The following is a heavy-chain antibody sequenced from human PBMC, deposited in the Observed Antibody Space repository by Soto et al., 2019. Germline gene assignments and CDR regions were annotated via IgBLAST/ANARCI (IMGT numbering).Heavy chain of an antibody. D-gene: IGHD3-16*01. CDR3: ARGKGGFDL. CDR2: SIPILGIT. V-gene: IGHV1-69*02. CDR1: GGTFSSYT. Sequence: QVQLVQSGAEVKEPGSSVQVSCKASGGTFSSYTIRGVRQTPGQGLEWIGKSIPILGITHHAQKFQGSGTSTADKSAGTADMELSRLRSEDTAVYYCARGKGGFDLRGRGALVTVPS. J-gene: IGHJ2*01.